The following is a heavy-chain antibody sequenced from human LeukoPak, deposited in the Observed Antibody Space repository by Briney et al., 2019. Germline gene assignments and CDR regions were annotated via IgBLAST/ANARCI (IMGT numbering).Heavy chain of an antibody. CDR3: GRDLPDFYDSSGSTSGEYFQH. D-gene: IGHD3-22*01. J-gene: IGHJ1*01. CDR1: GYSISNGYY. Sequence: PSETLSLTCEVSGYSISNGYYWGWIRQPPGKGLEWIGSIYHTGSTDYSPSLKTRVTISVDTSKNQFSLKLRSVTAADTAVYYWGRDLPDFYDSSGSTSGEYFQHWGQGTLVYVSS. CDR2: IYHTGST. V-gene: IGHV4-38-2*02.